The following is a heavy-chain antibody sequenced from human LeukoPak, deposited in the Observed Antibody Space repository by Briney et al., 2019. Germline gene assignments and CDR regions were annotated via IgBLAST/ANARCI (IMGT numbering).Heavy chain of an antibody. CDR2: IYYSGST. Sequence: SETLSLTCTVSGGSISSGGYYWSWIRQHPGTGLEWIGYIYYSGSTYYNPSLKSRVTISVDTSKNQFSLKLSSVTAADTAVYYCARDLTYYDSSGYYTDAFDIWGQGTMVTVSS. J-gene: IGHJ3*02. CDR3: ARDLTYYDSSGYYTDAFDI. V-gene: IGHV4-31*03. D-gene: IGHD3-22*01. CDR1: GGSISSGGYY.